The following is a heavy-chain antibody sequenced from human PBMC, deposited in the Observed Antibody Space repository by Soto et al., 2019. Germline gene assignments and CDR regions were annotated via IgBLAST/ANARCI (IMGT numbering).Heavy chain of an antibody. CDR3: ARDKDRLQLGGNYYFILDV. Sequence: QVQLVQSGAEVKKPGSSVKVSCKASVGTFRTSAISWMRQAPGQGVEWVGGIMPVFRRPKYAQNFQDRVTITADESTSTAYMELNSLRSDDTAVYYCARDKDRLQLGGNYYFILDVWGQGTAVTVSS. J-gene: IGHJ6*02. CDR1: VGTFRTSA. D-gene: IGHD1-1*01. V-gene: IGHV1-69*12. CDR2: IMPVFRRP.